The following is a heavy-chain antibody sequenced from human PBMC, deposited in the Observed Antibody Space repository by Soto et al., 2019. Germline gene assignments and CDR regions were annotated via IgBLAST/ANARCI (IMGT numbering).Heavy chain of an antibody. D-gene: IGHD4-17*01. CDR1: GFTFSSYS. Sequence: GESLKISCAASGFTFSSYSMNWVRQAPGKWLEWVSSISSSSSYIYYADSVKGRFTISRDNAKNSLYLQMNSLRAEDTAVYYCARGTTVTTWIYYYYGMDVWGQGTTVTVSS. V-gene: IGHV3-21*01. CDR3: ARGTTVTTWIYYYYGMDV. CDR2: ISSSSSYI. J-gene: IGHJ6*02.